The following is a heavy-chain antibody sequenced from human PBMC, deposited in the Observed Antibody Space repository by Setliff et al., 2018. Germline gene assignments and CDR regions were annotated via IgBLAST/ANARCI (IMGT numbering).Heavy chain of an antibody. CDR1: GYTFINYG. J-gene: IGHJ4*02. V-gene: IGHV1-18*01. CDR3: ARVTYCGGDCYSFDY. Sequence: GASVKVSCKTSGYTFINYGLSWMRQAPGQGLEWMGWISGYNGNTNYAEKLRGRVTMTTDTSTSTAYVELRSLRSDDTAVYFCARVTYCGGDCYSFDYWGQGTLVTVSS. D-gene: IGHD2-21*01. CDR2: ISGYNGNT.